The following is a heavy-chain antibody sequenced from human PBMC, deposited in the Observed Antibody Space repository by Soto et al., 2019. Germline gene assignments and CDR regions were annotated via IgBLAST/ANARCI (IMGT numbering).Heavy chain of an antibody. D-gene: IGHD5-18*01. Sequence: GGSLRLSCAASGFTFSSYDMHWVRQATGKGLEWVSAIGTAGDTYYPGSVKGRFTISRENAKNSLYLQMNSLRAEDTAVYYCARRGYSYGLGYYYYYGMDVWGQGTTVTVSS. CDR1: GFTFSSYD. CDR3: ARRGYSYGLGYYYYYGMDV. V-gene: IGHV3-13*01. CDR2: IGTAGDT. J-gene: IGHJ6*02.